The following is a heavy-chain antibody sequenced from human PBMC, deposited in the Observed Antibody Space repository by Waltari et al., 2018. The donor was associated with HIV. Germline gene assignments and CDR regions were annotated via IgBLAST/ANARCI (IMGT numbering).Heavy chain of an antibody. V-gene: IGHV3-21*01. Sequence: EVQLVESGGGLVKHGGSLRLSCAASGVTLSSQSMNWVRQAPGKGLEWVSSISSSSSYIYYADSVKGRFTISRDNAKNSLYLQMNSLRAEDTAVYYCARDFWGGYYYGMDVWGQGTTVTVSS. CDR3: ARDFWGGYYYGMDV. J-gene: IGHJ6*02. CDR2: ISSSSSYI. CDR1: GVTLSSQS. D-gene: IGHD3-16*01.